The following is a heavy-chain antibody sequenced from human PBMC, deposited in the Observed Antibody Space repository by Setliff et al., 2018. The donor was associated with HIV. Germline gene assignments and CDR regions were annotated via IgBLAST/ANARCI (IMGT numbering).Heavy chain of an antibody. J-gene: IGHJ3*02. CDR3: ARDYYNFQDM. D-gene: IGHD3-3*01. CDR1: GGSINNYF. V-gene: IGHV4-59*01. CDR2: IYYSGET. Sequence: SETLSLTCTVSGGSINNYFWSWIRQSPGRGLECIGYIYYSGETNYNPSLKSRVTFSVDTSKNQFSLKLSSVTAADSAVYYCARDYYNFQDMWGQGTMVTVSS.